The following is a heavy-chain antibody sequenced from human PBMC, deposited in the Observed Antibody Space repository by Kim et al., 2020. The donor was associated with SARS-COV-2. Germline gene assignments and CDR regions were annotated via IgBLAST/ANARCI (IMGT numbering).Heavy chain of an antibody. V-gene: IGHV3-15*01. CDR3: TTDPDCSSTSCLLDY. Sequence: GGSLRLSCAASGFTFSNAWMSWVRQAPGKGLEWVGRIKSKTDGGTTDYAAPVKGRFTISRDDSKNTLYLQMNSLKTEDTAVYYCTTDPDCSSTSCLLDYWGQGTLVTVSS. J-gene: IGHJ4*02. CDR1: GFTFSNAW. CDR2: IKSKTDGGTT. D-gene: IGHD2-2*01.